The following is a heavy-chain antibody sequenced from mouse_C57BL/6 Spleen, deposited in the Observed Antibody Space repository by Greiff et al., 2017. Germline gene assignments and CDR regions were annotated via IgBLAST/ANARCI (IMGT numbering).Heavy chain of an antibody. D-gene: IGHD2-1*01. CDR3: ARNNDGNGDY. J-gene: IGHJ2*01. CDR2: T. Sequence: TDYNAAFISRLSISKDNSKSQVFFKMNSLQADDTAIYYCARNNDGNGDYWGQGTTLTVSS. V-gene: IGHV2-2*01.